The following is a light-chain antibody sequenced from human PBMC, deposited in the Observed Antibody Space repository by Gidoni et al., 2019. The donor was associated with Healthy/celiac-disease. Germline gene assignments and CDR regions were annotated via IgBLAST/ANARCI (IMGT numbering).Light chain of an antibody. Sequence: QSALTQPASVSGSPGHSITISCTGTSSDVGSYKLVSWYQQHPGKAPKLMIYEGSKRPSGVSNRFSGSKSGNTASLTISGLQAEDEADYYCCAYAGSSTLRVVFGGGTKLTVL. J-gene: IGLJ2*01. CDR1: SSDVGSYKL. CDR2: EGS. CDR3: CAYAGSSTLRVV. V-gene: IGLV2-23*01.